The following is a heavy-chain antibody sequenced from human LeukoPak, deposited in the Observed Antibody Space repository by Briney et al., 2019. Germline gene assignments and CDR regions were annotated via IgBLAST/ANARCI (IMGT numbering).Heavy chain of an antibody. V-gene: IGHV3-30*02. CDR2: IRYDGSDK. D-gene: IGHD6-19*01. CDR1: GFTLRGYG. Sequence: GGSLRLSCAASGFTLRGYGMHWVRQAPGKGLEWVAFIRYDGSDKSYADSVKGRFTISRDNSKNTLYLQMNSLRAEDTAVFYCARGARGSGWRVFDIWGQGTMVTVSS. CDR3: ARGARGSGWRVFDI. J-gene: IGHJ3*02.